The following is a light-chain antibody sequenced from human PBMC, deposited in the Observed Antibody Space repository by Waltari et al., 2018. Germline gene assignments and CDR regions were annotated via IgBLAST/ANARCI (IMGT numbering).Light chain of an antibody. J-gene: IGKJ1*01. V-gene: IGKV1-6*01. Sequence: AIQMTQSPSSLSASIGDRVTITCRASQGVRNDVGWYQQKPGKAPKLLVYAASTLHIGVPSRFSGSGSDTDFTLTVTSLQPEDVATYYCLQDYSYPRTFGQGTRVEIK. CDR3: LQDYSYPRT. CDR1: QGVRND. CDR2: AAS.